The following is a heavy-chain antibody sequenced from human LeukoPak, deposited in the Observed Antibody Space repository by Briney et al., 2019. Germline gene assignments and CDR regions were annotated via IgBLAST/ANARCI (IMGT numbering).Heavy chain of an antibody. Sequence: ASVKVSCKASGGTLSINAITWVRQAPGQGLEWMGGIIPMSETPKYTQKYQGRDTIATDESTNTAYMELSSLRSEDRAVYYCARDKNSGECVSNSCYGVWPLDIWGQGTMVTVSS. CDR2: IIPMSETP. CDR1: GGTLSINA. D-gene: IGHD2-2*01. CDR3: ARDKNSGECVSNSCYGVWPLDI. J-gene: IGHJ3*02. V-gene: IGHV1-69*05.